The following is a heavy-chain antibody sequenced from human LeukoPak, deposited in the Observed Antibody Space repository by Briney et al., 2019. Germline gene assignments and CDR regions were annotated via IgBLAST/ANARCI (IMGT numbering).Heavy chain of an antibody. CDR2: IRYDRRNQ. CDR1: GFTFSSYG. V-gene: IGHV3-30*02. CDR3: AKVYDYYGSGSVGY. D-gene: IGHD3-10*01. J-gene: IGHJ4*02. Sequence: GGSLRLSCAASGFTFSSYGMHWVRQSPGKGLEWVAFIRYDRRNQYYADSVKGRFTISRDNSNNTLYLQMNSLRAEDTAVYYCAKVYDYYGSGSVGYWGQGTLVTVSS.